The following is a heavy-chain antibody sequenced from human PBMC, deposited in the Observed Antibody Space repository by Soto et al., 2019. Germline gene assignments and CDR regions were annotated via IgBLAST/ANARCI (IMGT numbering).Heavy chain of an antibody. CDR3: AKDRLLWFGELYYYYGMDV. CDR2: ISYDGSNK. V-gene: IGHV3-30*18. J-gene: IGHJ6*02. D-gene: IGHD3-10*01. Sequence: GGSLRLSCVASGFTFSSYGMHWVRQAPGKGLEWVAVISYDGSNKYYADSVKGRFTISRDNSKNTLYLQMNSLRAEDTAVYYCAKDRLLWFGELYYYYGMDVWGQGTTVTVSS. CDR1: GFTFSSYG.